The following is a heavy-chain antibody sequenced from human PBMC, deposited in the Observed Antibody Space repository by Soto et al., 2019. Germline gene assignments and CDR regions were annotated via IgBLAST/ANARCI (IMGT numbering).Heavy chain of an antibody. V-gene: IGHV1-2*02. J-gene: IGHJ4*02. CDR3: ARAVHTMIQGVRFRVDQ. CDR1: GYTFTAYY. D-gene: IGHD3-10*01. CDR2: INPNGGGT. Sequence: QVQLVQSGAEMKKPGASVKVSCEASGYTFTAYYIHWVRQAPGQGLEWMGWINPNGGGTKYAQKFQGRVTKTRDTSINTAYMELTRLTSDDTAVYYCARAVHTMIQGVRFRVDQWGQGTLVTVSS.